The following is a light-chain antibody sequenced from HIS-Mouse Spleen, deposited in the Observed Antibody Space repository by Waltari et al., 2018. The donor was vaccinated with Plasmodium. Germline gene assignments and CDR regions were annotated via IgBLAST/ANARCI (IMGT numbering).Light chain of an antibody. V-gene: IGLV2-23*01. CDR1: SCDVGSYNL. J-gene: IGLJ1*01. CDR3: CSYAGSSTYV. Sequence: QSALTQPASVSGSPGQSITISCTGTSCDVGSYNLVSWYQQHPGKAPKHMFYEGSKRPSGVSKRFSGSKSGNTASLTISELQAEDEADYYCCSYAGSSTYVFGTGTKVTVL. CDR2: EGS.